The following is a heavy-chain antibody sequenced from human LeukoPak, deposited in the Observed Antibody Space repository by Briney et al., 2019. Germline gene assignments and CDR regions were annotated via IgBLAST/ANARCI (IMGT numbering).Heavy chain of an antibody. CDR2: ICYDGSNK. V-gene: IGHV3-33*06. CDR3: AKDGQGIATISYYFDY. J-gene: IGHJ4*02. CDR1: GFTFSSYG. D-gene: IGHD5-24*01. Sequence: GGSLRLSCAASGFTFSSYGMHWVRQAPGKGLEWVAVICYDGSNKYYADSVKGRFTISRDNSKNTLYLQMNSLRAEGTAVYYCAKDGQGIATISYYFDYCGQGTLVTVSS.